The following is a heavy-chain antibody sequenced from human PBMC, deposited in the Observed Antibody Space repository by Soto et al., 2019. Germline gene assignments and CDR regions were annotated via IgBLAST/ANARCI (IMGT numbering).Heavy chain of an antibody. CDR1: GDSVSSNSAA. CDR3: ARETGYSSRWTGDYFDY. V-gene: IGHV6-1*01. J-gene: IGHJ4*02. CDR2: TYYRSKWYN. Sequence: SQTLSLTCAISGDSVSSNSAAWNWIRQSPSRGLEWLGRTYYRSKWYNDYAVSVKSRITINPDTSKNQFSLQLNSVTPEDTAVYYCARETGYSSRWTGDYFDYWGQGTLVTVSS. D-gene: IGHD6-13*01.